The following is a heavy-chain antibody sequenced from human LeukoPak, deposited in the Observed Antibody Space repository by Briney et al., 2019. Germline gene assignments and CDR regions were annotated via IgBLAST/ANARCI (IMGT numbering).Heavy chain of an antibody. Sequence: PSETLSLTCTVSGGSISSGGYYWSWIRQHPGKGLEWIGYIYYSGSPYYNPSLKSRVTISVDTSKNQFSLQLSSVTPEDTAVYYCANWGGVAGRPGYYGMDVWGQGTTVTVSS. D-gene: IGHD6-19*01. V-gene: IGHV4-31*03. CDR3: ANWGGVAGRPGYYGMDV. CDR1: GGSISSGGYY. CDR2: IYYSGSP. J-gene: IGHJ6*02.